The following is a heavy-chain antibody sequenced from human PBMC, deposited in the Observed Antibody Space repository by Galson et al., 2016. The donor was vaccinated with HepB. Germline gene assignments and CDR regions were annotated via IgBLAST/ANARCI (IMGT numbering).Heavy chain of an antibody. CDR2: IWYDGRSE. CDR3: ERDPVAVVPAAMMAYWGEGNYPSPGDNVKSPLDLRVKRIIGGDEAVQYGAREPGAVVPDAMMDC. V-gene: IGHV3-33*01. CDR1: GFTFSTFG. D-gene: IGHD2-2*01. Sequence: SLRLSCAASGFTFSTFGMHWVRQAPGKGLEWVALIWYDGRSEFYADSVKGRFTVSRDNSKSTLYLRMNSLRAEDTAVYYCERDPVAVVPAAMMAYWGEGNYPSPGDNVKSPLDLRVKRIIGGDEAVQYGAREPGAVVPDAMMDCWGQGTLVTVSS. J-gene: IGHJ4*02.